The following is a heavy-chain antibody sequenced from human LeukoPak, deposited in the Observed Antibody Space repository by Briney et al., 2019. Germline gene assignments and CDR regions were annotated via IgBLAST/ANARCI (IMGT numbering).Heavy chain of an antibody. CDR1: GFTFSSYA. CDR2: ISGSGGST. V-gene: IGHV3-23*01. J-gene: IGHJ4*02. CDR3: AKGRVRYFDYFDY. Sequence: GGSLRLSCAASGFTFSSYAMSWVRQAPGKGLEWVSAISGSGGSTYYADSVKGRFTISRDNSRNTLYLQMNSLRAEDTAVYYCAKGRVRYFDYFDYWGQGTLVTVSS. D-gene: IGHD3-9*01.